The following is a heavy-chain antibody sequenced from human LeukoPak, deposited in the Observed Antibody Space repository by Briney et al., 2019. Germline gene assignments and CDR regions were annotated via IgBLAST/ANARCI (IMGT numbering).Heavy chain of an antibody. J-gene: IGHJ4*02. D-gene: IGHD6-6*01. Sequence: SQTLSLTCTVSGGSISSGSYYWSWIRQPAGKGLEWIGRIYTSGSTNYNPSLKSRVTISVDTSKNQFSLKPSSVTAADTAVYYCAREYSSSPADYWGQGTLVTVSS. CDR1: GGSISSGSYY. V-gene: IGHV4-61*02. CDR2: IYTSGST. CDR3: AREYSSSPADY.